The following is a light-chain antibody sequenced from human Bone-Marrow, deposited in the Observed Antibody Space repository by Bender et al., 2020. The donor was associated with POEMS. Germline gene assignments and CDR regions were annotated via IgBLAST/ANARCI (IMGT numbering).Light chain of an antibody. V-gene: IGLV3-1*01. CDR2: QDT. CDR1: DLGDKY. J-gene: IGLJ2*01. CDR3: QAWDTYSVI. Sequence: SYEVTQPPSVSVSPGQTASITCSGDDLGDKYVAWYQQKPGQSPVLVIYQDTKRPSGIPERFSGSNSGNTATLTISGTQAMDEDDYYCQAWDTYSVIFGGGTKWTVL.